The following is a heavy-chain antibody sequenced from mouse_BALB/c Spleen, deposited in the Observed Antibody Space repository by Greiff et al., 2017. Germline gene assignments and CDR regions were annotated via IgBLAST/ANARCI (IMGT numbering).Heavy chain of an antibody. CDR2: IYPGNVNT. V-gene: IGHV1S56*01. CDR1: GYTFTSYY. CDR3: ARGTWFAY. Sequence: VQLQQSGPELVKPGASVRISCKASGYTFTSYYIHWVKQRPGQGLEWIGWIYPGNVNTKYNEKFKGKATLTADKSSSTAYMQLSSLTSEDSAVYFCARGTWFAYWGQGTLVTVSA. J-gene: IGHJ3*01.